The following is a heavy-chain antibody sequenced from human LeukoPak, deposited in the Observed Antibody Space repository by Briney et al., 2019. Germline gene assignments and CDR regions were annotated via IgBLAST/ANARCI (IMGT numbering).Heavy chain of an antibody. Sequence: TTSETLSLTCAVYGGSFSGYYWSWIRQPPGKGLEWIGEINHSGSTNYNPSLKSRVTISVDTSKNQFSLKLSSVTAADTAVYYCARGFRYYYGSGLRGCYMDVWGKGTTVTVSS. CDR1: GGSFSGYY. CDR3: ARGFRYYYGSGLRGCYMDV. J-gene: IGHJ6*03. CDR2: INHSGST. D-gene: IGHD3-10*01. V-gene: IGHV4-34*01.